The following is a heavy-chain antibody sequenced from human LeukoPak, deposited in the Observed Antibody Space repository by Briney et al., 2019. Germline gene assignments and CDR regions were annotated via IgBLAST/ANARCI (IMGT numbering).Heavy chain of an antibody. CDR1: GFTFNNYG. Sequence: PRGSLRLSCGASGFTFNNYGMNWVRQAPGKGLEWVSAIGGSGDNAYYADSVKGRFTISRDNSKNTLYLQMNSLRAEDTAVYYCAKDRGSSGWYRYYFDYWGQGTLVTVSS. CDR3: AKDRGSSGWYRYYFDY. CDR2: IGGSGDNA. V-gene: IGHV3-23*01. J-gene: IGHJ4*02. D-gene: IGHD6-19*01.